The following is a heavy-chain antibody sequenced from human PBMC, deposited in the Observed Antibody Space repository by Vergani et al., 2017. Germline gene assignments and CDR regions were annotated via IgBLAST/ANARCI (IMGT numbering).Heavy chain of an antibody. V-gene: IGHV3-30*01. CDR2: ISYDGSNK. Sequence: QVQLVESGGGVVQPGRSLRLSCAASGFTFSSYAMHWVRQAPGKGLEWVAVISYDGSNKYYADSVKGRFTISRDNSKNTLYLQMNSLRAEATAVYYCASVGFWSGYSLAYRAVDIWGQGTMVTVSS. J-gene: IGHJ3*02. CDR3: ASVGFWSGYSLAYRAVDI. D-gene: IGHD3-3*01. CDR1: GFTFSSYA.